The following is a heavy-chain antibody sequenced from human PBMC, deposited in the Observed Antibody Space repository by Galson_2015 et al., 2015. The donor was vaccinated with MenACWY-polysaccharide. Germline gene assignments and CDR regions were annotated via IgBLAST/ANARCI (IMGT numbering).Heavy chain of an antibody. V-gene: IGHV3-15*01. CDR1: GFTFSNAW. D-gene: IGHD3-10*01. CDR2: IKSKYNSGTT. J-gene: IGHJ4*02. Sequence: SLRLSCATSGFTFSNAWMRWVRQAPGKGLEWVGLIKSKYNSGTTDYAAPVKGRFSISRDDSQSTAYLQMNSLRTDDTGIYYCATWGRDVYWGQGTVVTVSP. CDR3: ATWGRDVY.